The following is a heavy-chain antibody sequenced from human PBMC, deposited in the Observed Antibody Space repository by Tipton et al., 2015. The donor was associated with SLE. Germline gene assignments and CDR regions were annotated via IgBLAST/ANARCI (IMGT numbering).Heavy chain of an antibody. J-gene: IGHJ4*02. CDR2: IYQSGST. CDR1: GYSISSGYY. CDR3: ARTSGSYMDY. V-gene: IGHV4-38-2*01. Sequence: TLSLTCAVSGYSISSGYYWGWIRQPPGKGLEWIGSIYQSGSTYYKSSLKSRVTISVDTSKNQFSLRLSSVTAADTAVYYCARTSGSYMDYWGQGTLVTVSS. D-gene: IGHD3-10*01.